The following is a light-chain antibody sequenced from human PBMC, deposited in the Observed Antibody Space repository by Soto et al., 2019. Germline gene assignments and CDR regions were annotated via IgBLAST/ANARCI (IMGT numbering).Light chain of an antibody. CDR2: AAS. CDR3: QQAYGAPPT. CDR1: QSITTF. Sequence: DIQVTQSPSSLSASVGDRVTITCRASQSITTFLNWYQQKPGNAPKLLIYAASSLQTGVPSRFSGSGSGTDFTLTISSLQREDFATYYWQQAYGAPPTFGQGTKVEIK. V-gene: IGKV1-39*01. J-gene: IGKJ1*01.